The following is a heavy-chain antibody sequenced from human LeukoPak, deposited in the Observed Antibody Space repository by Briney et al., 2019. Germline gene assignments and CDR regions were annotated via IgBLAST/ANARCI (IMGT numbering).Heavy chain of an antibody. D-gene: IGHD3-10*01. Sequence: ASVKVSCKASGFTFTSSAVQWVRQARGQRLEWIGWIVVGSGNTNYAQKFQERVTITRDMSTSTAYMELSSLGSEDTAVYYCAALINGSGSFVWFDPWGQGTLVTVSS. J-gene: IGHJ5*02. V-gene: IGHV1-58*01. CDR3: AALINGSGSFVWFDP. CDR2: IVVGSGNT. CDR1: GFTFTSSA.